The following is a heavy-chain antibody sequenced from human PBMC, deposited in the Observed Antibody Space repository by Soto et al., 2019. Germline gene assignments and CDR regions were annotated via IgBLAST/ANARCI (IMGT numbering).Heavy chain of an antibody. CDR3: ARRKVVVVAATYGYYMDV. Sequence: SETLSITCAVYGGSFSGYYWSGIRQPPGKGLEWIGEINHSGSTNYNPSLKSRVTISVDTSKNQFSLKLSSVTAADTAVYYCARRKVVVVAATYGYYMDVWGKGTTVTVSS. J-gene: IGHJ6*03. V-gene: IGHV4-34*01. CDR1: GGSFSGYY. D-gene: IGHD2-15*01. CDR2: INHSGST.